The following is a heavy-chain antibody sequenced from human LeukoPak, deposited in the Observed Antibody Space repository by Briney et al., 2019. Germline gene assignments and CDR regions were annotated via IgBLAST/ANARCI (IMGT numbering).Heavy chain of an antibody. V-gene: IGHV4-61*02. D-gene: IGHD6-13*01. J-gene: IGHJ6*03. CDR1: GGSISSGSYY. Sequence: SETLSLTCTVSGGSISSGSYYWSWIRQPAGKGLEWIGRIYTSGSTNYDPSLKSRVTISVDTSKNQFSLKLSSVTAADTAVYYCARDATHGYSSSWHYYYYYMDVWGKGTTVTIS. CDR2: IYTSGST. CDR3: ARDATHGYSSSWHYYYYYMDV.